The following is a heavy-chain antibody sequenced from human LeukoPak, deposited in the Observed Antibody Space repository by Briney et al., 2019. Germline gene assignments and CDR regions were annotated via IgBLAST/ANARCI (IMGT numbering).Heavy chain of an antibody. Sequence: PGGSLRLSCAASGFTFDDYAMHWVRQAPGKGLEWVSGISWNSGSIGYADSVKGRFTISRDNAKNSLYLQMNSLGAEDTALYYCAKDTHGYGSGSYYKAFDYWGQGTLVTVSS. J-gene: IGHJ4*02. V-gene: IGHV3-9*01. CDR3: AKDTHGYGSGSYYKAFDY. D-gene: IGHD3-10*01. CDR2: ISWNSGSI. CDR1: GFTFDDYA.